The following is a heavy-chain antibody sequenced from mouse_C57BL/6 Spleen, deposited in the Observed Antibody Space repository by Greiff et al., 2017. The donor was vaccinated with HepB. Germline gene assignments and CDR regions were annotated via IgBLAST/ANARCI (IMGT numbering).Heavy chain of an antibody. D-gene: IGHD1-1*01. CDR2: FYPGSGSI. Sequence: VKLMESGAELVKPGASVKLSCKASGYTFTEYTIHWVKQRSGQGLEWIGWFYPGSGSIKYNEKFKDKATLTADKSSSTVYMELSRLTAEDSAVYFCARHEGYYYGSSPFAYWGQGTLVTVSA. CDR1: GYTFTEYT. J-gene: IGHJ3*01. V-gene: IGHV1-62-2*01. CDR3: ARHEGYYYGSSPFAY.